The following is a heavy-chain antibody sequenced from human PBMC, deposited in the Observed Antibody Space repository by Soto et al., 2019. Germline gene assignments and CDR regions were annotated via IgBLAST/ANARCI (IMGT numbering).Heavy chain of an antibody. J-gene: IGHJ6*02. V-gene: IGHV1-18*04. Sequence: ASVKVSCKASGDTFTSYGISWVRQAPGQGLEWMGWISAYNGNTNYAQKLQGRVTMTTDTSTSTAYMELRSLRSDDTAVYYCARDRKYCTNGVCYWTTREYGMDVWGQGSTVPV. D-gene: IGHD2-8*01. CDR2: ISAYNGNT. CDR3: ARDRKYCTNGVCYWTTREYGMDV. CDR1: GDTFTSYG.